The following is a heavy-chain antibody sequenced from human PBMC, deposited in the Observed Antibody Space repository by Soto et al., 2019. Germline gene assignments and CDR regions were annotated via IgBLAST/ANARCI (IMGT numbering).Heavy chain of an antibody. CDR1: GFSLSTRGVG. CDR3: ARRTTKVTWWFDP. D-gene: IGHD4-17*01. V-gene: IGHV2-5*02. Sequence: QITLKESGPTLVKPTQTLTLTCTFSGFSLSTRGVGVGWIRQPPGKPLEWLALIYWDDDTRDSPSLKSRLRTPXDXXTHRVVRTMNNIDPADTGTYFCARRTTKVTWWFDPWGQGTLVTVSS. J-gene: IGHJ5*02. CDR2: IYWDDDT.